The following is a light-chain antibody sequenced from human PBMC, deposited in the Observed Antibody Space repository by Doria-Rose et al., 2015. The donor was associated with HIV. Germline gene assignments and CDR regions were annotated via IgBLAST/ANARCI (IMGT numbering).Light chain of an antibody. CDR3: HQYGTSWT. Sequence: TQSPGTLSLSPGERATLSCRASQSFSSTYLAWYQQKPGQAPSLIIYDGSTRATGIPDSFSASGSGTDFTLTINRLEPEEFALYYCHQYGTSWTFGQGTKVEI. V-gene: IGKV3-20*01. CDR1: QSFSSTY. CDR2: DGS. J-gene: IGKJ1*01.